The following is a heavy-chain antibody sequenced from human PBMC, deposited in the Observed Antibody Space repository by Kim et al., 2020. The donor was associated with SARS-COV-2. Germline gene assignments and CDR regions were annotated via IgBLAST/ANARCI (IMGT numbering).Heavy chain of an antibody. V-gene: IGHV4-4*07. CDR1: GGSITSHH. Sequence: SETLSLTCTVSGGSITSHHWTWIRQPAGKGLEWIGRIVSSGSITYNPSLQSRITMSRDMSKNQFSLRLTSVTAADTAVYYCARGGGAFDFWVQGTLVTVS. CDR3: ARGGGAFDF. J-gene: IGHJ5*01. CDR2: IVSSGSI. D-gene: IGHD3-16*01.